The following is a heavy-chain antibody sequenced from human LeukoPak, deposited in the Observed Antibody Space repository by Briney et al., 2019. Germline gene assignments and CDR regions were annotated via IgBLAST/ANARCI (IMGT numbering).Heavy chain of an antibody. CDR2: ISSSSSTI. CDR3: ARDQLPSVAGNYFQH. J-gene: IGHJ1*01. V-gene: IGHV3-48*01. Sequence: GGSLRLSCAASGFTLSSYSMNWVRQAPGKGLEWVSYISSSSSTIYYADSVKGRFTISRDNAKNSLYLQMNSLRAEDTAVYYCARDQLPSVAGNYFQHWGQGTLVTVSS. D-gene: IGHD6-19*01. CDR1: GFTLSSYS.